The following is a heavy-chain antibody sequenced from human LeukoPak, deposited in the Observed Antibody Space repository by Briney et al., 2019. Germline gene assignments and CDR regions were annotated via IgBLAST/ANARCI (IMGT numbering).Heavy chain of an antibody. J-gene: IGHJ4*02. D-gene: IGHD3-10*01. CDR2: IIPIFGTA. Sequence: ASVKVSCKASGGTFSSYAISWVRQAPGQGLEWMGGIIPIFGTANYAQKFQGRVTITADESTSTAYMELSSLRSEDTAVYYCARGLTYYHGSGSSSFDYWGQGTLVTVSS. CDR3: ARGLTYYHGSGSSSFDY. CDR1: GGTFSSYA. V-gene: IGHV1-69*13.